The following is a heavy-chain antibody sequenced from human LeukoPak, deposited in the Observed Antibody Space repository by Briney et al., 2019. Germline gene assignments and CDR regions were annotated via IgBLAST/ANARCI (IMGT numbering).Heavy chain of an antibody. D-gene: IGHD6-25*01. V-gene: IGHV4-4*07. J-gene: IGHJ3*02. CDR2: IYTSGST. CDR1: GGSISSYY. Sequence: SETLSLTCTVSGGSISSYYWSWIRQPAGKGLEWIGRIYTSGSTNYNPSLKSRVTMSVDTSKNQFSLNLSSVTAADTAVYYCARWADKSGSSSRVAFDIWGQGTMVTVSS. CDR3: ARWADKSGSSSRVAFDI.